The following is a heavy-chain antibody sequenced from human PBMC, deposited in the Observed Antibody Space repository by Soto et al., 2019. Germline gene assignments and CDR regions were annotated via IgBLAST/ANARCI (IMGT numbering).Heavy chain of an antibody. CDR2: IYYSGST. CDR3: ARALPRYWFDP. J-gene: IGHJ5*02. CDR1: GGSISSYY. Sequence: NPSETLSLTCTVSGGSISSYYWSWIRQPPGKGLEWIGYIYYSGSTNYNPSLKSRVTISVDTSKNQFSLKLSSVTAADTAVYYCARALPRYWFDPWGQGTLVTVSS. V-gene: IGHV4-59*01.